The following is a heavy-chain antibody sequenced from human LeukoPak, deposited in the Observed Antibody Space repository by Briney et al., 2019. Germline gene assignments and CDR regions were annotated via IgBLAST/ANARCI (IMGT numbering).Heavy chain of an antibody. CDR3: ARHNDYGVYVRAFDI. J-gene: IGHJ3*02. CDR1: GYSISSGYY. CDR2: VSHSGTT. D-gene: IGHD4-17*01. V-gene: IGHV4-38-2*01. Sequence: PSETLSLTCAVSGYSISSGYYWGWIRQPPGRGLEWIGSVSHSGTTYYNPSLKSRVTISVDTSKNQFSLKLSSVTAADTAVYYCARHNDYGVYVRAFDIWGQGTMVTVSS.